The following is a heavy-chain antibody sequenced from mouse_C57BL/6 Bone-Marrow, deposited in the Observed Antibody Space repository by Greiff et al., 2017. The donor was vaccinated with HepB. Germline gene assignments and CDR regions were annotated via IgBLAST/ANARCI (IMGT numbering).Heavy chain of an antibody. J-gene: IGHJ1*03. CDR3: ARQRTTVVATEWYFDV. Sequence: DVKLQESGGGLVQPGGSLKLSCAASGFTFSDYYMYWVRQTPEKRLEWVAYISNGGGSTYYPDTVKGRFTISRDNAKNTLYLQMSRLKSEDTAMYYCARQRTTVVATEWYFDVWGTGTTVTVSS. CDR1: GFTFSDYY. D-gene: IGHD1-1*01. CDR2: ISNGGGST. V-gene: IGHV5-12*01.